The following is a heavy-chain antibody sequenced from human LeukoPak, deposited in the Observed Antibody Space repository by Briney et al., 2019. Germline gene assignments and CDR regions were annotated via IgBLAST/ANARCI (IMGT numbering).Heavy chain of an antibody. CDR2: ISYDGSNK. D-gene: IGHD3-22*01. CDR3: ARDSEKRLLLHTSLDY. J-gene: IGHJ4*02. CDR1: GFTFSNYA. Sequence: PGGSLRLSCAASGFTFSNYAMHWVRQAPGKGLEWVAVISYDGSNKYYADSVKGRFTISRDNSKNTLYLQMNSLRAEDTAVYYCARDSEKRLLLHTSLDYWGQGTLVTVSS. V-gene: IGHV3-30*04.